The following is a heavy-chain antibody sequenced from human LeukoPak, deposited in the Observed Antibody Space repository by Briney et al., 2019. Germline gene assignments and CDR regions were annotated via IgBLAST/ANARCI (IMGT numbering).Heavy chain of an antibody. CDR1: GFTFGDYA. V-gene: IGHV3-49*03. D-gene: IGHD3-22*01. Sequence: GGSLRLSCKASGFTFGDYAMSWFRQAPGKGLEWLGFIRSKAYGGTTEYAASVKGRFTISRDDSKSIAYLQMNSLKTEDTAVYYCTRGPRYYYDSSGYSYYFDYWGQGTLVTVSS. J-gene: IGHJ4*02. CDR3: TRGPRYYYDSSGYSYYFDY. CDR2: IRSKAYGGTT.